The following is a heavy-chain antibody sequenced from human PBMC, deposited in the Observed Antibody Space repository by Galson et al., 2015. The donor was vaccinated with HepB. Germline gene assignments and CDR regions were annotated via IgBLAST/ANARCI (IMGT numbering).Heavy chain of an antibody. CDR3: ARDQGPLIVVVPAAKTRLWYFDL. Sequence: SETLSLTCTVSGYSISSGYYWGWIRQPPGKGLEWIGSIYHSGSTYYNPSLKSRVTISVDTSKNQFSLKLSSVTAADTAVYYCARDQGPLIVVVPAAKTRLWYFDLWGRGTLVTVSS. CDR1: GYSISSGYY. D-gene: IGHD2-2*01. J-gene: IGHJ2*01. CDR2: IYHSGST. V-gene: IGHV4-38-2*02.